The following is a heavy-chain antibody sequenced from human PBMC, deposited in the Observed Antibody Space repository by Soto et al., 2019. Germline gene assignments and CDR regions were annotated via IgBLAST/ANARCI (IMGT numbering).Heavy chain of an antibody. V-gene: IGHV1-2*04. CDR1: GYTFTGYY. CDR2: INPNSGGT. D-gene: IGHD2-15*01. CDR3: ARDDGVVVAAKPSLLSYGMDV. J-gene: IGHJ6*02. Sequence: APVKVSCKASGYTFTGYYMHWVRQAPGQGLEWMGWINPNSGGTNYAQKFQGWVTMTRDTSISTAYMELSRLRSDDTAVYYCARDDGVVVAAKPSLLSYGMDVWGQGTTVTVSS.